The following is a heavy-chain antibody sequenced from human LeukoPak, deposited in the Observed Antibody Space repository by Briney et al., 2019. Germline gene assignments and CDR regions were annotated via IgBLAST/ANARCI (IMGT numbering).Heavy chain of an antibody. CDR1: GGSISSYY. J-gene: IGHJ4*02. Sequence: SETLSLTCTVSGGSISSYYWSWIRQPPGKGLEWIGYMDDSASTNYNPSLTSRVTISEDTSKNQLSLKLGSVTAADTAVYYCARHSSGSGGAFQYWGQGTPVTLYS. CDR3: ARHSSGSGGAFQY. CDR2: MDDSAST. D-gene: IGHD6-19*01. V-gene: IGHV4-59*08.